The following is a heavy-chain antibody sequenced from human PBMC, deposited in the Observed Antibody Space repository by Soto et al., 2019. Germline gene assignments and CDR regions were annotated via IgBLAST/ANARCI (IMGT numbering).Heavy chain of an antibody. D-gene: IGHD3-9*01. J-gene: IGHJ5*02. CDR1: GYTFTSYA. Sequence: ASVKVSCKASGYTFTSYAMHWVRQAPGQRLEWMGWINAGNGNTKYSQKFQGRVTITRDTSASTAYMELSSLRSEDTAVYYCAREYYILTGYHEFDPWGQGTLVTVSS. V-gene: IGHV1-3*01. CDR3: AREYYILTGYHEFDP. CDR2: INAGNGNT.